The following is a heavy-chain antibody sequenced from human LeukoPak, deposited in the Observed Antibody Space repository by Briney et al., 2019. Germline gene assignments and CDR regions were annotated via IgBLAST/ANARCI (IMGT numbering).Heavy chain of an antibody. CDR1: GFTFSSYS. D-gene: IGHD3-22*01. CDR2: ISSSSSYI. J-gene: IGHJ6*03. Sequence: GGSLRLSCAASGFTFSSYSMNWVRQAPGKGLEWVSSISSSSSYIYYADSVRGRFTISRDNAKNSLYLQMNSLRAEDTAVYYCARDLHYYDSSGYYYYYYYYMDVWGKGTTVTVSS. V-gene: IGHV3-21*01. CDR3: ARDLHYYDSSGYYYYYYYYMDV.